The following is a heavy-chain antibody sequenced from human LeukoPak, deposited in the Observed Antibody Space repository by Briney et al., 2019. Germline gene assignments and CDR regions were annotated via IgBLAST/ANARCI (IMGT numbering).Heavy chain of an antibody. J-gene: IGHJ5*02. V-gene: IGHV4-4*07. Sequence: SETLSLTCAVYGGSFSGYYWSWIRQPAGKGLEWIGRIYTSGSTNYNPSLKSRVTMSVDTSKNQFSLKLSSVTAADTAVYYCARDQDILVVRGVITSYTWFDPWGQGTLVTVSS. CDR3: ARDQDILVVRGVITSYTWFDP. CDR2: IYTSGST. D-gene: IGHD3-10*01. CDR1: GGSFSGYY.